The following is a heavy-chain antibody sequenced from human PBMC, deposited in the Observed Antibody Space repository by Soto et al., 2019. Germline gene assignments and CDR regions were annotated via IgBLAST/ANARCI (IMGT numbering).Heavy chain of an antibody. Sequence: VGSLRLSCSAPGFTFSTYSMHWVRQAPGKGLEYVSSISSDGGSTHYADSVKGRITISRDNSKSILYLQMSSLRAEDTAVYYCVKDGLSGYFNGGAFDIWGQGTMVTVSS. J-gene: IGHJ3*02. CDR2: ISSDGGST. CDR3: VKDGLSGYFNGGAFDI. CDR1: GFTFSTYS. D-gene: IGHD5-12*01. V-gene: IGHV3-64D*08.